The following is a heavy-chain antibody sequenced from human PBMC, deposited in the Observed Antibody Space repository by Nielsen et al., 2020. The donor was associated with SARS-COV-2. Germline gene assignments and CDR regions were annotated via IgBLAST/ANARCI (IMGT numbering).Heavy chain of an antibody. CDR2: IYYSGST. D-gene: IGHD4-23*01. Sequence: SETLSLTCTVSGGSISSSSYYWGWIRQPPGKGLEWIGSIYYSGSTYYNPSLKSRVTISVDTSKNQFSLKLSSVTAADTAVYYCARRVGDTVVNFLHFDYWGQGTLVTVSS. CDR3: ARRVGDTVVNFLHFDY. J-gene: IGHJ4*02. V-gene: IGHV4-39*01. CDR1: GGSISSSSYY.